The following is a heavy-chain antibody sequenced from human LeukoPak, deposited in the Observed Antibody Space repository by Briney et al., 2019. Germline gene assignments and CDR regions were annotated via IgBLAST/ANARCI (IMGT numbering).Heavy chain of an antibody. CDR2: SSASGVST. Sequence: GGSLRLSCAASGFMFSSYAMNWVRQAPGKGLEWVSTSSASGVSTYYADSVKGRFTISRDNSKNTLYLQMNSLRAEDTAVYYCAREWGSYSRGGDYWGQGTLVTVSS. CDR3: AREWGSYSRGGDY. D-gene: IGHD1-26*01. CDR1: GFMFSSYA. J-gene: IGHJ4*02. V-gene: IGHV3-23*01.